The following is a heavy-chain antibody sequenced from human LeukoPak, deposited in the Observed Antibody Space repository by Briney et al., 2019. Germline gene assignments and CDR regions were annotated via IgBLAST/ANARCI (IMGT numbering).Heavy chain of an antibody. CDR3: ARESVYYYGSGSPYNWFDP. D-gene: IGHD3-10*01. J-gene: IGHJ5*02. V-gene: IGHV4-59*01. CDR2: IYYSGST. CDR1: DDSITMYY. Sequence: TSETLSLTCSVSDDSITMYYWTWIRQPPGKGLEWIGYIYYSGSTNYNPSLKSRVTISVDTSKNQFSLKLSSVTAADTAVYYCARESVYYYGSGSPYNWFDPWGQGTLVTVSS.